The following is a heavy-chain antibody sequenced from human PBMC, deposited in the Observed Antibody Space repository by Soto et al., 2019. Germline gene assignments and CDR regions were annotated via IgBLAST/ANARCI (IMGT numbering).Heavy chain of an antibody. CDR1: GFTFSSYG. CDR2: ISYDGSNK. Sequence: QVQLVESGGGVVQPGRSLRLSCAASGFTFSSYGMHWVRQAPGKGLEWVAVISYDGSNKYYADSVKGRFTISRDNSKNTLYLQMNSLRAEDTAVYYCAKGSYSSSWCTDYWGQGTLVTVSS. D-gene: IGHD6-13*01. J-gene: IGHJ4*02. CDR3: AKGSYSSSWCTDY. V-gene: IGHV3-30*18.